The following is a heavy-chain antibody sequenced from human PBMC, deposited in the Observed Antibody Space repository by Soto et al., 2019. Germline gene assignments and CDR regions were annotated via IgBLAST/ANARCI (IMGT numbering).Heavy chain of an antibody. CDR1: GYTFTSYA. V-gene: IGHV1-3*01. J-gene: IGHJ4*02. D-gene: IGHD2-15*01. Sequence: QVQLVQSGAEVKKPGASVKVSCKASGYTFTSYAMHWVRQAPGQRLEWMGWINAGNGNTKYSQKFQGRVTITRDTYASTAYMELSSMRSEDTAVYYCARGYCSGGSCQVIELDYWGQGTLVTVSS. CDR3: ARGYCSGGSCQVIELDY. CDR2: INAGNGNT.